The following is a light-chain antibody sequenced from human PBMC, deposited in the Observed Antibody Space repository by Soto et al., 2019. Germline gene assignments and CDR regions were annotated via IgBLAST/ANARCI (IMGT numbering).Light chain of an antibody. CDR3: HHYYTTAPGT. V-gene: IGKV4-1*01. CDR2: WAS. Sequence: VMARYQNNLAVSSGERATITWRAVQCILYSSNNKNYLAWYQQKSGQPPKLLIYWASTRDSGVPGRFSGSGSETDFTLTFSSLQPEDGAVYYYHHYYTTAPGTFGRGTKVDIK. CDR1: QCILYSSNNKNY. J-gene: IGKJ1*01.